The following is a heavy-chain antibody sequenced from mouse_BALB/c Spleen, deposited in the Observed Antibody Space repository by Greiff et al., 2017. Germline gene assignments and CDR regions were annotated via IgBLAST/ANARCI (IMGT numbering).Heavy chain of an antibody. CDR2: ISSGSSTI. J-gene: IGHJ3*01. Sequence: EVQGVESGGGLVQPGGSRKLSCAASGFTFSSFGMHWVRQAPEKGLEWVAYISSGSSTIYYADTVKGRFTISRDNPKNTLFLQMTSLRSEDTAMYYCAREDRFAYWGQGTLVTVSA. CDR1: GFTFSSFG. V-gene: IGHV5-17*02. CDR3: AREDRFAY.